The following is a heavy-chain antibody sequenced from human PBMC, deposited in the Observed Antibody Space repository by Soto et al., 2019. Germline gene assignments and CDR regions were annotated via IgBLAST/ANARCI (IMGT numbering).Heavy chain of an antibody. CDR1: GGSISSYY. D-gene: IGHD2-15*01. CDR2: MYHSGST. CDR3: ARYCSGGSCYLDP. V-gene: IGHV4-59*01. J-gene: IGHJ5*02. Sequence: QVQLQESGPGLVKPSETLSLTCTVSGGSISSYYWSWIRQPPGKGLEWIGYMYHSGSTNYNPSLKSRVTISVDTSKTQFSLKLSSVTAADTAVYYCARYCSGGSCYLDPWGQGTLVTVSS.